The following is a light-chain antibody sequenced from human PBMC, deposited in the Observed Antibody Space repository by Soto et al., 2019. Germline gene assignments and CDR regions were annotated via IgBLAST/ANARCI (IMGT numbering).Light chain of an antibody. CDR2: GAS. CDR3: QQYGSSPPT. CDR1: QSISRY. Sequence: IVLTQSPRTLTLSPRERTTLSCRASQSISRYLAWYQQERGQCPRCLIYGASSRATGTRDRFSGSGSGTDFTLTITRLEPEDFALYDCQQYGSSPPTFGQGTKVDIK. J-gene: IGKJ1*01. V-gene: IGKV3-20*01.